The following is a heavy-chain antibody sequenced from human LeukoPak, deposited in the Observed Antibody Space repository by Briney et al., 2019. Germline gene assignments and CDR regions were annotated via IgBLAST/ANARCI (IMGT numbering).Heavy chain of an antibody. CDR1: GFTFNNYA. J-gene: IGHJ4*02. D-gene: IGHD3-22*01. CDR2: ISGSGGST. V-gene: IGHV3-23*01. Sequence: PGGSLRLSCAASGFTFNNYAMTWVRQPPGKGLEWVSSISGSGGSTDYADSVKGRFTISRDNSKKTLYLQMDSLRAEDTAVYYCARASDYDSGGYYIGGTFDYWGQGTLVTVSS. CDR3: ARASDYDSGGYYIGGTFDY.